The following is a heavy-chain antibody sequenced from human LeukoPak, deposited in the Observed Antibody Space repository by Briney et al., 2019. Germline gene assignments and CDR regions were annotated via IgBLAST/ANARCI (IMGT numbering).Heavy chain of an antibody. CDR2: INPNSGGA. J-gene: IGHJ4*02. D-gene: IGHD3-22*01. V-gene: IGHV1-2*06. CDR3: ARGTYYYDSSGYFDY. CDR1: GYTLTELS. Sequence: ASVKVSCKVSGYTLTELSMHWVRQAPGQGLEWMGRINPNSGGANYAQKFQGRVTMTRDTSISTAYMELSRLRSDDTAVYYCARGTYYYDSSGYFDYGGQGTLVTVSS.